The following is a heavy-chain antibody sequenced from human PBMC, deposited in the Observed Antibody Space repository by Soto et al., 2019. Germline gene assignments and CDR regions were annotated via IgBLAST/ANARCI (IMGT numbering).Heavy chain of an antibody. V-gene: IGHV3-74*01. Sequence: EVQLVESGGGLVQPGGSLRLSCAVSGFTFSTYCMHWVRQAPETGLVWVSRICRDGSGTDYAHSVKGRFALSRDDARNSLCLQMNSLRVEDTAIYYCVRGSSPWRGMDYWGQGTLVTVSS. CDR1: GFTFSTYC. D-gene: IGHD6-19*01. CDR3: VRGSSPWRGMDY. CDR2: ICRDGSGT. J-gene: IGHJ4*02.